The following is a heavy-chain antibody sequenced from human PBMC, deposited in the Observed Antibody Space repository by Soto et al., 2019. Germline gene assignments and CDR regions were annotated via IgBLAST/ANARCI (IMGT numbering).Heavy chain of an antibody. CDR1: GDSITNYL. CDR3: GRHGDGYNYGDY. J-gene: IGHJ4*02. CDR2: IYPGDSDT. Sequence: VQSLKISKKVSGDSITNYLVGCVLQMPRKGMEWMGIIYPGDSDTRYSPSFQGKVTISADKSISTAYLQWSSLKASDTALYYCGRHGDGYNYGDYWGQRTLVTVSS. D-gene: IGHD5-12*01. V-gene: IGHV5-51*01.